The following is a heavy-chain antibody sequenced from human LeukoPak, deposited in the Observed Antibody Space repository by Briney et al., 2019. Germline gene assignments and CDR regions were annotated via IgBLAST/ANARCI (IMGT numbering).Heavy chain of an antibody. V-gene: IGHV3-30*14. CDR1: GYIFSTYG. D-gene: IGHD3/OR15-3a*01. J-gene: IGHJ5*02. Sequence: GGSLRLSCAASGYIFSTYGMHWVRQAPGKGLEWLGRISYEGRSNFYLDSVKGRITISRDNSRNTLFLQLHSLRLEDRGVYFCARDCDFWTDRSLPGVLDSWGQGALVTVSS. CDR3: ARDCDFWTDRSLPGVLDS. CDR2: ISYEGRSN.